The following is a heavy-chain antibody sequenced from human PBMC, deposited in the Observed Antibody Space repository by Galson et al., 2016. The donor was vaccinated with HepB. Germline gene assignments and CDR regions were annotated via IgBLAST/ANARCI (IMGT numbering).Heavy chain of an antibody. Sequence: SVKVSCKASGYTFPGYYIHWVRQAPGQGLEWMGWINPNSGGTNYPQKFQGRVTMTRDTSISTAYMQLSRLTSDDTAVYYCANILDYGDPGYFDLWGRGTLVTVSP. CDR1: GYTFPGYY. CDR2: INPNSGGT. J-gene: IGHJ2*01. CDR3: ANILDYGDPGYFDL. D-gene: IGHD4-17*01. V-gene: IGHV1-2*02.